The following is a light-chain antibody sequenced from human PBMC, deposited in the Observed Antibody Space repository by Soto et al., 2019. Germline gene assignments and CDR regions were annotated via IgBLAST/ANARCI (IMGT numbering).Light chain of an antibody. Sequence: QSALTQPASVSGSPGQSITISCTGTSGDSGSYNRVSWYQQHPGKAPKLIIYEVTDRPSGVSNRFSGSKSGNTASLTISGLQAEDEAEYYCSSYTNIKTRACVFGTGTKVTVL. CDR2: EVT. V-gene: IGLV2-14*01. CDR3: SSYTNIKTRACV. J-gene: IGLJ1*01. CDR1: SGDSGSYNR.